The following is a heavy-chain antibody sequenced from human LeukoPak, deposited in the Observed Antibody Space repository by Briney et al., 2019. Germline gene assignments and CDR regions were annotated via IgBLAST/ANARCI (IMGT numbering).Heavy chain of an antibody. CDR1: GYSISSGYY. J-gene: IGHJ3*02. CDR3: ATAVVPAAMYAFDI. D-gene: IGHD2-2*01. V-gene: IGHV4-38-2*01. Sequence: SETLSLTCAVSGYSISSGYYWGWIRQPPGKGLEWIGSIYHSGSTYYNPSLKSRVTISVGTSKNQFSLKLSSVTAADTAVYYCATAVVPAAMYAFDIWGQGTMVTVSS. CDR2: IYHSGST.